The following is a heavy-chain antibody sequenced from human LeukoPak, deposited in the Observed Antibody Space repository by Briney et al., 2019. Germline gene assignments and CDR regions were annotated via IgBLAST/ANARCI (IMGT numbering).Heavy chain of an antibody. CDR2: ISSSSSYI. J-gene: IGHJ6*03. CDR1: GFTFSSYS. V-gene: IGHV3-21*01. CDR3: ARRGYGKIGYYYYYYMDV. D-gene: IGHD2-15*01. Sequence: GGSLRLSCAASGFTFSSYSMNWVRQAPGKGLEWVSSISSSSSYIYYADSVKGRFTISRDNAKNSLYLQMNSLRAEDTAVYYCARRGYGKIGYYYYYYMDVWGKGTTVTVSS.